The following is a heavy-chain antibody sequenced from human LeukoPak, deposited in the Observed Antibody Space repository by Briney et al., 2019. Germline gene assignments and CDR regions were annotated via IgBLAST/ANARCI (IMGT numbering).Heavy chain of an antibody. Sequence: ESLKISCKGSGYNLPNSWIDWVRQIPGKGLEGMGRIYPGDSETRYSPSFQGQVTMSVDKSISTAYLQWSSLKAADTATYYCARRDSCGWYGPAAFDYWGQGTLVTVSS. J-gene: IGHJ4*02. CDR3: ARRDSCGWYGPAAFDY. D-gene: IGHD6-19*01. CDR1: GYNLPNSW. V-gene: IGHV5-51*01. CDR2: IYPGDSET.